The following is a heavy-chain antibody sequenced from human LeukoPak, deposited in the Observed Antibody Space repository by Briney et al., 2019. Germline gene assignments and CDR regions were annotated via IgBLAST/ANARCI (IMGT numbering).Heavy chain of an antibody. CDR1: GFTFSSYA. V-gene: IGHV3-30*04. CDR2: ISYDGSNK. CDR3: ARDKTRGLGYSYSKSGNYFDY. J-gene: IGHJ4*02. D-gene: IGHD5-18*01. Sequence: GGSLRLSCAASGFTFSSYAMHWVRQAPGKGLEWVAVISYDGSNKYYADSVKSRFTISRDNSKNTLYLQMNSLRAEDTAVYSCARDKTRGLGYSYSKSGNYFDYWGQGTLVTVSS.